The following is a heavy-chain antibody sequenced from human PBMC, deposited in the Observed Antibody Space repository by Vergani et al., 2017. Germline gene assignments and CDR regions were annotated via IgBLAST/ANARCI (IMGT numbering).Heavy chain of an antibody. D-gene: IGHD2-15*01. Sequence: EVQLVESGGGLVQPGGSLRLSCAASGFTFSSYSMNWVRQAPGKGLEWVSYISSSSSYIYYADSVKGRFTISRDNAKNSLYLQMNSLRAEDTAVYYCAREGGNLVVAATPYGMDVWGQGP. CDR1: GFTFSSYS. J-gene: IGHJ6*02. CDR3: AREGGNLVVAATPYGMDV. CDR2: ISSSSSYI. V-gene: IGHV3-21*05.